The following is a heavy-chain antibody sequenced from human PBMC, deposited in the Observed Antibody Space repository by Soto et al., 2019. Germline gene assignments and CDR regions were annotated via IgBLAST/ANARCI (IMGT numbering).Heavy chain of an antibody. D-gene: IGHD1-26*01. J-gene: IGHJ4*02. CDR1: GYTFTSYA. V-gene: IGHV1-3*01. CDR3: ARVGWSYRRSLDY. CDR2: INAGNGNT. Sequence: ASVKVSCKASGYTFTSYAMHWVRQAPGQRLEWMGWINAGNGNTKYSQKFQGRVTITRDTSASTAYMELSSLRSEDTAVYYCARVGWSYRRSLDYWGQGTLATVSS.